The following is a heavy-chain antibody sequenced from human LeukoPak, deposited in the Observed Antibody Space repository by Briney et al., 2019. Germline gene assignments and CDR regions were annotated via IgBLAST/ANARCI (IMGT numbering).Heavy chain of an antibody. CDR2: ITGTGFDT. D-gene: IGHD2-21*01. V-gene: IGHV3-23*01. Sequence: GGSLRLSCAASGFTFDNHAMTWVRQAPGKGLEWVSLITGTGFDTYTANSVKGRFITSRDNSKNSLYLRLNSLRPEDTAMYYCAKMAIAKGATQGRGFLQFDLWGQGTLVTVSS. CDR3: AKMAIAKGATQGRGFLQFDL. J-gene: IGHJ5*02. CDR1: GFTFDNHA.